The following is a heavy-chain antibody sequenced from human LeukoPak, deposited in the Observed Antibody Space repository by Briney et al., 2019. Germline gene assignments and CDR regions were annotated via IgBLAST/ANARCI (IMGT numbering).Heavy chain of an antibody. D-gene: IGHD3-22*01. Sequence: GSSVKVSCKASGGTFSSYAISWVRQAPGQGLEWMGWINPNSGGTNYAQKFQGRVTMTRDTSISTAYMELSRLRSDDTAVYYCAREIGHFDYWGQGTLVTVSS. J-gene: IGHJ4*02. V-gene: IGHV1-2*02. CDR3: AREIGHFDY. CDR1: GGTFSSYA. CDR2: INPNSGGT.